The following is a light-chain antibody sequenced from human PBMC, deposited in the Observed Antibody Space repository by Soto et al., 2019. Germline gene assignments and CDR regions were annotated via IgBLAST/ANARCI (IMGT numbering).Light chain of an antibody. Sequence: DIQMTQSPSTLSASVGDRVTITCRASQSISSWLAWYQQKPGKAPKLLIYDASSLESGVPSRFSGSGSGTEFTLTISSLQPADFATYYCQQYNSYPCTFGQGTKVEIK. CDR3: QQYNSYPCT. CDR1: QSISSW. CDR2: DAS. J-gene: IGKJ1*01. V-gene: IGKV1-5*01.